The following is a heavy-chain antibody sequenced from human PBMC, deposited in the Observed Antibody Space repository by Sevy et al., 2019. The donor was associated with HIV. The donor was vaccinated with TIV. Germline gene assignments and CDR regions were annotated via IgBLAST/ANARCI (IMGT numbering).Heavy chain of an antibody. J-gene: IGHJ4*02. CDR3: TRGYYYDSSGYSDY. CDR2: IRSKDYGGAT. D-gene: IGHD3-22*01. CDR1: EFTFGDYA. V-gene: IGHV3-49*03. Sequence: GGSLRLSCTGSEFTFGDYATSWFRQAPGMGLEWVGFIRSKDYGGATEYAASVKGRFTISRDDSKSIADLQMNSLKTEDTAVYYCTRGYYYDSSGYSDYWGQGTLVTVSS.